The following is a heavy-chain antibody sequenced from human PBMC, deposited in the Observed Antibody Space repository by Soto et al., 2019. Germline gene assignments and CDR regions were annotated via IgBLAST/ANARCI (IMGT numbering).Heavy chain of an antibody. J-gene: IGHJ3*02. Sequence: GSLRLSCAASGFTFSSYWMSWVRQAPGKGLEWVANIKQDGSEKYYVDSVKGRFTISRDNAKNSLYLQMNSLRAEDTAVYYCARDRGYSGYLDAFDIWGQGTMVTVSS. CDR1: GFTFSSYW. CDR2: IKQDGSEK. V-gene: IGHV3-7*01. CDR3: ARDRGYSGYLDAFDI. D-gene: IGHD5-12*01.